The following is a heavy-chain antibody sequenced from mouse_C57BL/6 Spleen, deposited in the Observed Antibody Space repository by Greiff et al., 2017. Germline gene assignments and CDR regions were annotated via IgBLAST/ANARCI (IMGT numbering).Heavy chain of an antibody. J-gene: IGHJ1*03. CDR3: TTGTNFDV. CDR1: GFNIKDDY. V-gene: IGHV14-4*01. CDR2: IDPENGDT. D-gene: IGHD3-3*01. Sequence: VQLKESGAELVRPGASVKLSCTASGFNIKDDYMHWVKQRPEQGLEWIGWIDPENGDTEYASKFQGKATITADTSSNTAYLQLSSLTSEDTAVYYCTTGTNFDVWGTGTTVTVSS.